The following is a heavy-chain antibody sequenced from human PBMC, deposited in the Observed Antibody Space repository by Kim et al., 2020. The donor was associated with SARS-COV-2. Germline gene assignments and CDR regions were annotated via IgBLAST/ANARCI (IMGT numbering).Heavy chain of an antibody. Sequence: GGSLRLSCAASGFSFSSNSMNWVRQAPGKGLEWVSYISSSSSTKFYADSVKGRFTISRDNAKNSLYLQMNSLRAEDTAVYYCARDQSRIALITVDCYGM. J-gene: IGHJ6*01. D-gene: IGHD6-19*01. V-gene: IGHV3-48*04. CDR3: ARDQSRIALITVDCYGM. CDR2: ISSSSSTK. CDR1: GFSFSSNS.